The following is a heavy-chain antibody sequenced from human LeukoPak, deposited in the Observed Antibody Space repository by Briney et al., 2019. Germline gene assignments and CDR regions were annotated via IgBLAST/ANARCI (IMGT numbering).Heavy chain of an antibody. V-gene: IGHV3-48*03. CDR1: GFTFSSYE. CDR2: ISSSGSTI. J-gene: IGHJ4*02. CDR3: ARDDSRGWGL. D-gene: IGHD3-22*01. Sequence: GGSLRLSCAASGFTFSSYEMNWVRQAPGKGLEWVSYISSSGSTIYYADSVKGRFTISRDNAKNSLYLQMNSLRAEDTAVYYCARDDSRGWGLWGQGTLVTVSS.